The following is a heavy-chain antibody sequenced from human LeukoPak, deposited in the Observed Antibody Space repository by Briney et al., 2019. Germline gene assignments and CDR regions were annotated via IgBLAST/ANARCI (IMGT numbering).Heavy chain of an antibody. D-gene: IGHD3-10*01. Sequence: ASVKVSCKASGYTFTSYYMRWVRQAPGQGLEWMGIINPSGGSTSYAQKFQGRVTMTRDTSTSTVYMELSSLRSEDTAVYYCARDYHHYGSGSSNWFDPWGQGTLVTVSS. V-gene: IGHV1-46*01. J-gene: IGHJ5*02. CDR1: GYTFTSYY. CDR2: INPSGGST. CDR3: ARDYHHYGSGSSNWFDP.